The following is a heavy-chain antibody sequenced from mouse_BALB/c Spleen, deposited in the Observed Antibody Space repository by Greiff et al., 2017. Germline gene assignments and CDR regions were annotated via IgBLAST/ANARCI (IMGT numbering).Heavy chain of an antibody. V-gene: IGHV1-7*01. CDR1: GYTFTSYW. CDR2: INPSTGYT. CDR3: RTGTFAY. J-gene: IGHJ3*01. Sequence: VQLKQSGAELAKPGASVKMSCKASGYTFTSYWMHWVKQRPGQGLEWIGYINPSTGYTEYNQKFKVKATLTADKSSSTAYMQLSSLTSEDSAVYYCRTGTFAYWGQGTLVTVSA. D-gene: IGHD4-1*01.